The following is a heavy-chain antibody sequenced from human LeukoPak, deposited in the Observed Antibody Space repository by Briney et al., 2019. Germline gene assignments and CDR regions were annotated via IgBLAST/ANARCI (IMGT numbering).Heavy chain of an antibody. V-gene: IGHV3-7*03. CDR3: AKEYTGTFSPFPSYFDN. J-gene: IGHJ4*02. Sequence: GGSLRLSCAASGFAFSSYWMSWVRQAPGKGLEWVANIKQDGSEKYYVDSVKGRFTISRDNSKNTLYLQMNSLRAEDTAIYYCAKEYTGTFSPFPSYFDNWGQGTLVTVSS. CDR2: IKQDGSEK. D-gene: IGHD1-26*01. CDR1: GFAFSSYW.